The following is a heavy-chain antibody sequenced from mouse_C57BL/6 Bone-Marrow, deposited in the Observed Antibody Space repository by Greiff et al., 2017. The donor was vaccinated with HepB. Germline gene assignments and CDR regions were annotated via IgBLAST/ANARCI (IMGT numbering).Heavy chain of an antibody. CDR2: IYPGDGDT. J-gene: IGHJ4*01. V-gene: IGHV1-82*01. Sequence: VQLQQSGPELVKPGASVKISYKASGYAFSSSWMNWVKQRPGKGLEWIGRIYPGDGDTNYNGKFKGKATLTADKSSSTAYMQLSSLTSEDSAVYFCARSATVVEMDYWGQGTSVTVSS. CDR1: GYAFSSSW. D-gene: IGHD1-1*01. CDR3: ARSATVVEMDY.